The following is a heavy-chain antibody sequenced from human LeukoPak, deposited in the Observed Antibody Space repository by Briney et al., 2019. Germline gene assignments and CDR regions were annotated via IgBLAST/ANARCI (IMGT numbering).Heavy chain of an antibody. V-gene: IGHV1-8*02. Sequence: ASMKVSFKASGYTFASYDINWVRPATGQGLEWMGWMNPNSGNTGYAHKFQGRVTMTRNTSISTVYMELSSLRSEDTAVYYCARERSGNYGMDVWGQGTTVTVSS. CDR3: ARERSGNYGMDV. CDR1: GYTFASYD. CDR2: MNPNSGNT. J-gene: IGHJ6*02. D-gene: IGHD1-14*01.